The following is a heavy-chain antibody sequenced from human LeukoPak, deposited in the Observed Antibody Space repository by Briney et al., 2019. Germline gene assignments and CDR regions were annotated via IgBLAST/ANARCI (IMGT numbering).Heavy chain of an antibody. CDR3: ARPSPYYYYGMDV. Sequence: GESLKISCKGSGYSFTSYWIGWVRQMPGKGLEWMGIIYPGDSDTRYSPSFQGQVTISADKSISTAYLQWSGLKASDTAMYYCARPSPYYYYGMDVWGQGTTVTVSS. CDR2: IYPGDSDT. J-gene: IGHJ6*02. CDR1: GYSFTSYW. V-gene: IGHV5-51*01.